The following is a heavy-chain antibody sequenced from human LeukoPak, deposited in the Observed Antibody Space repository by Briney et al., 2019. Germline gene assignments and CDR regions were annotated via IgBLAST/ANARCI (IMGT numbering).Heavy chain of an antibody. Sequence: SETLSLTCTVSGGSISSGDYYWSRIRQPPGKGLEWIGYIYYSGRTYYNPSLKSRVTISVDTSKNQLSLKLSSVTAADTAVYYCAVDAYGDYDYFDYWGQGTLVTVSS. CDR1: GGSISSGDYY. D-gene: IGHD4-17*01. CDR3: AVDAYGDYDYFDY. CDR2: IYYSGRT. J-gene: IGHJ4*02. V-gene: IGHV4-30-4*01.